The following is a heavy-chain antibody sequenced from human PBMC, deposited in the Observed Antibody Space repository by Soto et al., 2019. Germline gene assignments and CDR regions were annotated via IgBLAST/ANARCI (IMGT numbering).Heavy chain of an antibody. J-gene: IGHJ6*02. CDR2: IYYSGST. CDR1: GGSISSAGYY. Sequence: SEALSLTCTVSGGSISSAGYYWGWIRQPPGKGLEWIGSIYYSGSTYYHPSLKSRVTISVDTSKNQFSLKLSSVTAADTAVYYCARSGDRDADYYYGMDVWGQGTTVTVSS. CDR3: ARSGDRDADYYYGMDV. V-gene: IGHV4-39*01. D-gene: IGHD7-27*01.